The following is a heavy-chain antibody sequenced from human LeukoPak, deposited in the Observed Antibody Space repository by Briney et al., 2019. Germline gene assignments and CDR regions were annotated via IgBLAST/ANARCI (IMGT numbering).Heavy chain of an antibody. V-gene: IGHV3-53*01. CDR3: ARVQTYGDYVWFDP. CDR1: GFTVSSNY. CDR2: IYSGSST. J-gene: IGHJ5*02. Sequence: GGSLRLSCAASGFTVSSNYMSWVRQAPGKGLEWVSVIYSGSSTYYADSVKGRFTISRDNSKNTLYLQMNSLRAEDTAVYYCARVQTYGDYVWFDPWGQGTLVTVSS. D-gene: IGHD4-17*01.